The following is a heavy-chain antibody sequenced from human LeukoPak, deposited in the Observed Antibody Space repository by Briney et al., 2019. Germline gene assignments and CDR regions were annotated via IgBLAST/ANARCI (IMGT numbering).Heavy chain of an antibody. D-gene: IGHD6-19*01. Sequence: GGSLRLSCAASGFTFSDYAMSWVRQAPGKGLEWVSAIYGSGGSTFYADSVKGRFTLSRDNSKNTLYLQMNSLRAGDTAVYYCARGEVLISSGWYPYWGQGTLVTVSS. J-gene: IGHJ4*02. V-gene: IGHV3-23*01. CDR2: IYGSGGST. CDR3: ARGEVLISSGWYPY. CDR1: GFTFSDYA.